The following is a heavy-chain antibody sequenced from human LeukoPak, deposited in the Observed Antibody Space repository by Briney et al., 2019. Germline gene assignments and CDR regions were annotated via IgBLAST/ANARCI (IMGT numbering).Heavy chain of an antibody. J-gene: IGHJ5*02. V-gene: IGHV1-69*05. CDR1: GGTFSSYA. CDR3: AREGEEWFDP. Sequence: SVKVSCKASGGTFSSYAISWVRQAPGQGLEWMGGIIPIFGTANYAQKLQGRVTMTTDTSTSTAYMELRSLRSDDTAVYYCAREGEEWFDPWGQGTLATVSS. D-gene: IGHD1-26*01. CDR2: IIPIFGTA.